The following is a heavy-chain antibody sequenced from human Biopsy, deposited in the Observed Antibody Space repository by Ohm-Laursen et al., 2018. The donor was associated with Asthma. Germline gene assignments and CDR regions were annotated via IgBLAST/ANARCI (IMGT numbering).Heavy chain of an antibody. CDR2: IIPVLGTP. V-gene: IGHV1-69*01. CDR1: GDSFSNYA. Sequence: SSVKVSCKASGDSFSNYAISWVRQAPGQGLEWMGGIIPVLGTPDHAQMFEGRVTITADESTSTAYMELSSLSSEDTAVYYCARGYSGSDRIVFYYSGLEVWGQGTPVTVSS. CDR3: ARGYSGSDRIVFYYSGLEV. D-gene: IGHD5-12*01. J-gene: IGHJ6*02.